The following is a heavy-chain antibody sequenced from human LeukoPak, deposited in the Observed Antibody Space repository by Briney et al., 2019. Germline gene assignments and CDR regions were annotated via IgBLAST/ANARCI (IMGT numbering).Heavy chain of an antibody. Sequence: PGESLRLSCAAPGFTFSSYAMTWVRQAPGKGLEWVSAISGSGGSTYYADSVKGRFTISRDNSKNTLYLQMNSLRAEDTAVYYCAKYTTESSGYYNYWGQGTLVTVSS. CDR2: ISGSGGST. CDR1: GFTFSSYA. D-gene: IGHD3-3*01. J-gene: IGHJ4*02. V-gene: IGHV3-23*01. CDR3: AKYTTESSGYYNY.